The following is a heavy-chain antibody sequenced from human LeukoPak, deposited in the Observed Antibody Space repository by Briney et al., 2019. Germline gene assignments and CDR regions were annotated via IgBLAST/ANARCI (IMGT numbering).Heavy chain of an antibody. CDR1: GFTFSSYS. CDR2: ISSSSSYI. J-gene: IGHJ3*02. Sequence: PGGSLRLSCAASGFTFSSYSMNWVRQAPGKGLEWVSSISSSSSYIYYADSVKGRFTISRDNAKNSLYLQMNSLRAEDTAVCYCVKGYGSQSPGAFDIWGQGTMVTVSS. CDR3: VKGYGSQSPGAFDI. V-gene: IGHV3-21*04. D-gene: IGHD3-10*01.